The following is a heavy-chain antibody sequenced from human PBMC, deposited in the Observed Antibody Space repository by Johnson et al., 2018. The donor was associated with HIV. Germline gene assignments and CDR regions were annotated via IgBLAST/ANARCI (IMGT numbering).Heavy chain of an antibody. D-gene: IGHD6-6*01. J-gene: IGHJ3*02. V-gene: IGHV3-30-3*01. CDR2: ISYDGSNK. Sequence: QMLLVESGGGVVQPGRSLRLSCAASGFTISSYAMHWVRQAPGKGLEWVAVISYDGSNKYYADSVKGRFTISRDNSKNTLYLQMNSLRAEDTAVYYCANSYSSSSGNNDYAFDIWGQGTMVTVSS. CDR3: ANSYSSSSGNNDYAFDI. CDR1: GFTISSYA.